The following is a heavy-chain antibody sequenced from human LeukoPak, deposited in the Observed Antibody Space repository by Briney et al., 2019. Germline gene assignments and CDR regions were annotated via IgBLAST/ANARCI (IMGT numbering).Heavy chain of an antibody. J-gene: IGHJ4*02. Sequence: GGSLRLSCAASGFTFSSYGMHWVRQAPGKGLGWVAFIRYDGSNKYYADSVKGRFTISRDNSKNTLYLQMNSLRAEDTAVYYCAKDNRELVRYYYDSSGYYHLDYWGQGTLVTVSS. V-gene: IGHV3-30*02. CDR2: IRYDGSNK. CDR1: GFTFSSYG. D-gene: IGHD3-22*01. CDR3: AKDNRELVRYYYDSSGYYHLDY.